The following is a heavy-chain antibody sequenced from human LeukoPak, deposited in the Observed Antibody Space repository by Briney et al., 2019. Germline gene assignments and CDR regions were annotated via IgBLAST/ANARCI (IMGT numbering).Heavy chain of an antibody. CDR3: ARGNDFWSGLNWFDP. V-gene: IGHV1-2*02. D-gene: IGHD3-3*01. J-gene: IGHJ5*02. CDR1: GYTFTGYY. Sequence: AVKVSCKASGYTFTGYYMHWVRQAPGQGLEWMGCINLYSGGTNYAQKFQGRVTMTRDTSISTPYMELSRLTSDDTAVYYCARGNDFWSGLNWFDPWGQGTLVTVSS. CDR2: INLYSGGT.